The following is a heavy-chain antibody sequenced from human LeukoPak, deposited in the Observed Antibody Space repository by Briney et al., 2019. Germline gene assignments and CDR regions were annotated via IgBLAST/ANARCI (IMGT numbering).Heavy chain of an antibody. CDR1: DYSISSSNW. CDR2: IHYTGST. V-gene: IGHV4-28*06. Sequence: SDTLSLTCAVSDYSISSSNWWGWIRQPPGRGLEWIGYIHYTGSTSYNSSLKSRVTMSEDTSKNQFSLKLTSVTALDTAVYYCAKCDSSGYYFDFWGQGSLVTVSS. J-gene: IGHJ4*02. CDR3: AKCDSSGYYFDF. D-gene: IGHD6-19*01.